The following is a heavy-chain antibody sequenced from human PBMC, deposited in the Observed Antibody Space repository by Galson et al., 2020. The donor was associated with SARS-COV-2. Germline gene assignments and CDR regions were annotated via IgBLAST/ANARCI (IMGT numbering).Heavy chain of an antibody. CDR3: ARGTEGRGVIDFFDY. CDR1: GHRVSRNSVA. J-gene: IGHJ4*02. CDR2: TYYRYKWYN. V-gene: IGHV6-1*01. D-gene: IGHD3-16*02. Sequence: SQTLSLTCAISGHRVSRNSVAWNWIRRSPSRGLAWLGRTYYRYKWYNEYAMSVKSRIIISPDTSKNHFSLHLNSVTSEDTAVYYCARGTEGRGVIDFFDYWGRGTLVTVSS.